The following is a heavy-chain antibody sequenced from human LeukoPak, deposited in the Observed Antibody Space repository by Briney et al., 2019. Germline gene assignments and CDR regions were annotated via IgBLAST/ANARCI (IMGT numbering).Heavy chain of an antibody. V-gene: IGHV3-21*01. CDR1: GFTFSSYS. CDR2: IISSSSYI. CDR3: ASRGTTDYYYYMDV. Sequence: GGSLRLSCAASGFTFSSYSMNWVRQAPGKGLEWVSSIISSSSYIYYADSVKGRFTISRDNAKNSLYLQMNSLRAEDTAVYYCASRGTTDYYYYMDVWGKGTTVTISS. D-gene: IGHD1-1*01. J-gene: IGHJ6*03.